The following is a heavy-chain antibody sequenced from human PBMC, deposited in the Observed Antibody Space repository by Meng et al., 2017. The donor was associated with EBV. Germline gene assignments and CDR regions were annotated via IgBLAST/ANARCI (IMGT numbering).Heavy chain of an antibody. V-gene: IGHV4-61*01. J-gene: IGHJ4*02. CDR2: IYDGGTT. CDR1: GASVSGGTFH. Sequence: QESGPGLVKPSETLSLTSTVSGASVSGGTFHWSWIRQPPGKELQWIGYIYDGGTTIYNPSLKSRVTIFLDTSRNQFSLGLRSVTTADTAVYYCAKSSSSTPGVVDSWGQGTLVTVSS. D-gene: IGHD2-2*01. CDR3: AKSSSSTPGVVDS.